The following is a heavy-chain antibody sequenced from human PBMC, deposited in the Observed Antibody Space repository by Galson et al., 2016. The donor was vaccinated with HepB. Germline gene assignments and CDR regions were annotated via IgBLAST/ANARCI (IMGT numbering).Heavy chain of an antibody. CDR1: GFTFSSYA. J-gene: IGHJ6*02. CDR3: AKDLSWGIAAAGYYYYYYGMDV. CDR2: ISGSGVST. D-gene: IGHD6-13*01. V-gene: IGHV3-23*01. Sequence: SLRLSCAASGFTFSSYAMNWVRQAPGKGLEWVSAISGSGVSTFYADSAKGRFTIPRDNSKNTLYLQMTSLRAEDTAVYYFAKDLSWGIAAAGYYYYYYGMDVWGQGTTVTVSS.